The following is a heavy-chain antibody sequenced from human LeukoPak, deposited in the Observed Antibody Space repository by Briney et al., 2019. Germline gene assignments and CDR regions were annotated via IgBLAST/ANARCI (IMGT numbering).Heavy chain of an antibody. CDR3: ARSSRRYDSSGYYLSWFDP. D-gene: IGHD3-22*01. V-gene: IGHV3-20*04. Sequence: GGSLRLSCAASGFTFDDYAMSWVRQAPGKGLEWVSDINWSGGSTNYAHSVKGRFTISRDNAKNSLYLQMNSLRAEDTALYYCARSSRRYDSSGYYLSWFDPWGQGTLVTVSS. CDR2: INWSGGST. CDR1: GFTFDDYA. J-gene: IGHJ5*02.